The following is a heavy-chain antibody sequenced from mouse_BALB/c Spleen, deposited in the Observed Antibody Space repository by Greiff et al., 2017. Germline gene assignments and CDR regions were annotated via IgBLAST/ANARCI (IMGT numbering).Heavy chain of an antibody. Sequence: EVMLVESGGGLVQPGGSLKLSCAASGFTFSSYGMSWVRQTPDKRLELVATINSNGGSTYYPDSVKGRFTISRDNAKNTLYLQMSSLKSEDTAMYYCARESSSLYYDYEGFAYWGQGTLVTVSA. CDR3: ARESSSLYYDYEGFAY. CDR1: GFTFSSYG. D-gene: IGHD2-4*01. V-gene: IGHV5-6-3*01. CDR2: INSNGGST. J-gene: IGHJ3*01.